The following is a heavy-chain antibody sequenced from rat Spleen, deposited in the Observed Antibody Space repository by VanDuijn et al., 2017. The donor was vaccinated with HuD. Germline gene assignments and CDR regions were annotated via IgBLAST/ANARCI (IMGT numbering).Heavy chain of an antibody. D-gene: IGHD1-12*02. Sequence: EVQLVESGGGLVQPGGSLRLSCVASGFTFKNYWMTWIRQAPGKVLEWVASITNASGRTYYSDFVKGRFTISRDTAQNTLYLQMNSLRSEDTATYYCTRYYYDGSYHYFDYWGQGVMVTVSS. CDR3: TRYYYDGSYHYFDY. J-gene: IGHJ2*01. CDR1: GFTFKNYW. CDR2: ITNASGRT. V-gene: IGHV5-31*01.